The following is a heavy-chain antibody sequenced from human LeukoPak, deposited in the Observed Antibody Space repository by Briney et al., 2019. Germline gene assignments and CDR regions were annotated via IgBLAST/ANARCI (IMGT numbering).Heavy chain of an antibody. V-gene: IGHV3-23*01. CDR3: ARVRPFVDY. Sequence: TGGTLRLSCAASGFTFTTSAMSWVRQSPGKGLEWASSISGSSGSTYYADSVKGRFTISRDNSKNTLYLQMNSLRAEDTAVYYCARVRPFVDYWGQGTLVTVSS. D-gene: IGHD2/OR15-2a*01. CDR2: ISGSSGST. J-gene: IGHJ4*02. CDR1: GFTFTTSA.